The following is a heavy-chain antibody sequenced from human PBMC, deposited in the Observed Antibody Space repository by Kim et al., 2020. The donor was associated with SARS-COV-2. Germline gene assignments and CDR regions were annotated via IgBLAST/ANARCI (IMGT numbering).Heavy chain of an antibody. CDR3: VLPRQDSNGWDDAVDM. J-gene: IGHJ3*02. CDR1: GGSFSGYY. V-gene: IGHV4-34*01. D-gene: IGHD3-22*01. Sequence: SETLSLTCAVKGGSFSGYYWSWIRQPPGKGLEWIGEINHSGTTNYNPSLQSRLTISVDTSKKQLSLRLKSVTAADTAIYYCVLPRQDSNGWDDAVDMWGEGTLVTVSS. CDR2: INHSGTT.